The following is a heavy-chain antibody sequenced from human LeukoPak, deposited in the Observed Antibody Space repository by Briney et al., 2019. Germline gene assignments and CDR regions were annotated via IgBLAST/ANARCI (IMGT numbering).Heavy chain of an antibody. D-gene: IGHD2-21*01. CDR2: FYAGDT. CDR3: ARGVFMTSGRYFYYMDL. CDR1: AASIGSDNYY. J-gene: IGHJ6*03. Sequence: SETLSLTCTVSAASIGSDNYYWNWIRQPAGRGLEWIGRFYAGDTEYNPSLNNRATVSVDTSKNQFSLTLSSVTAADTATYYCARGVFMTSGRYFYYMDLWGTGTTVTVSS. V-gene: IGHV4-61*02.